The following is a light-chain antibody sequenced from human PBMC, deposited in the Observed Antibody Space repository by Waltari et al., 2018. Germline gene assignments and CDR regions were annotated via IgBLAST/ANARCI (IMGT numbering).Light chain of an antibody. CDR1: QSVSSSY. CDR3: QQYAISYT. Sequence: EIVLTQSPGTLSLSPGERATLSCRASQSVSSSYLAWYQQKPGQSPRLLIYGASTRATGIPDRFSGSGSGTDFTLSISRLEPEDSAVYYCQQYAISYTFGQGTKLEIK. CDR2: GAS. J-gene: IGKJ2*01. V-gene: IGKV3-20*01.